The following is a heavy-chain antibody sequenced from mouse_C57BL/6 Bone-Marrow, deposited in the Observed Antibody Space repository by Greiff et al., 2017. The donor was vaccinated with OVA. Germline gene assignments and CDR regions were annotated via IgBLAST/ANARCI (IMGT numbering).Heavy chain of an antibody. CDR2: IYPGNSDT. J-gene: IGHJ4*01. V-gene: IGHV1-5*01. Sequence: VQLQQSGTVLARPGASVKMSCKTSGYTFTSYWMHWVKQRPGQGLEWIGAIYPGNSDTSYNQKFKGKAKLTAVTSASTAYMELSSLTNEDSAVYYCKFITTVVATDYYAMDYWGQGTSVTVSS. CDR1: GYTFTSYW. D-gene: IGHD1-1*01. CDR3: KFITTVVATDYYAMDY.